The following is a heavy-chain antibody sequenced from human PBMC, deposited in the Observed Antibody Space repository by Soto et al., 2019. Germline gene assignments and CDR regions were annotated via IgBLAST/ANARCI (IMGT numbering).Heavy chain of an antibody. CDR3: ATSAAGTPHFDY. Sequence: QVQLVESGGGVVQPGRSLRLSCAASGFTFSSYGMHWVRQAPGKGLEWGAVISYDGSNKYYADSVKGRFTISRDNSKNTLHLQMNSLRAEDTAGYYCATSAAGTPHFDYWGQGTLVTVAS. J-gene: IGHJ4*02. D-gene: IGHD6-13*01. V-gene: IGHV3-30*03. CDR1: GFTFSSYG. CDR2: ISYDGSNK.